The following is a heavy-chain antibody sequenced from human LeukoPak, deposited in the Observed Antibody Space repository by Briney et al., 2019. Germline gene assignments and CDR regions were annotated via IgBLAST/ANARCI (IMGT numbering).Heavy chain of an antibody. V-gene: IGHV4-38-2*02. J-gene: IGHJ3*02. CDR3: ARTLSYYYDSYNDAFDI. CDR2: IYHSGST. Sequence: SETLSLTCTVSGYSISSGYYWGWIRQPPGKGLEWIGSIYHSGSTYYNPSLKSRVTISVDTSKNQFSLKLSSVTAADTAVYYCARTLSYYYDSYNDAFDIWGQGTMVTVSS. CDR1: GYSISSGYY. D-gene: IGHD3-22*01.